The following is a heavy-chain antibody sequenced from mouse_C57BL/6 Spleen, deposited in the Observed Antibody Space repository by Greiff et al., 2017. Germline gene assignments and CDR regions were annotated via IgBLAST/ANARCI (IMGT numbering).Heavy chain of an antibody. CDR2: IYPRSGNT. CDR1: GYTFTSYG. CDR3: ARKSGSSLYYYAMDY. V-gene: IGHV1-81*01. J-gene: IGHJ4*01. Sequence: VQLQQSGAELARPGASVKLSCKASGYTFTSYGISWVKQRTGQGLEWIGEIYPRSGNTYYNEKFKGKATLTADKSSSTAYMELRSLTSEDSAVYFCARKSGSSLYYYAMDYWGQGTSVTVSS. D-gene: IGHD1-1*01.